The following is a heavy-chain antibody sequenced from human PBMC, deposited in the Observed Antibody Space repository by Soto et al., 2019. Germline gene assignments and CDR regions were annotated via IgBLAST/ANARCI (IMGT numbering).Heavy chain of an antibody. J-gene: IGHJ3*02. CDR3: AASGYCSSTSCYYLNKDAFDI. V-gene: IGHV4-34*01. CDR1: GGSFSGYY. D-gene: IGHD2-2*03. Sequence: PSETLSLTCAVYGGSFSGYYWSWIRQPPGKGLEWIGEINHSGSTNYNPSLKSRVTISVDTSKNQFSLKLSSVTAADTAVYYCAASGYCSSTSCYYLNKDAFDIWGQGTMVTVSS. CDR2: INHSGST.